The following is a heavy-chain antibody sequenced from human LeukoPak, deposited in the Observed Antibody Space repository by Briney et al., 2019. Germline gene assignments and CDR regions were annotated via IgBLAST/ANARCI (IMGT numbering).Heavy chain of an antibody. V-gene: IGHV4-59*12. D-gene: IGHD6-19*01. J-gene: IGHJ6*03. CDR2: IYDSGST. Sequence: SETLSLTCTVSGGSISSYYWSWIRQPPGKGLEWIGYIYDSGSTNYNPSLKSRVTISVDTSKNQFSLKLSSVTAADTAVYYCARIKSSGWGAGMDVWGKGTTVTISS. CDR1: GGSISSYY. CDR3: ARIKSSGWGAGMDV.